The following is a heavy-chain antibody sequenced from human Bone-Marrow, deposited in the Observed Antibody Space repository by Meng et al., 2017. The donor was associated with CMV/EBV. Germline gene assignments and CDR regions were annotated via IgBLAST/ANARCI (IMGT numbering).Heavy chain of an antibody. CDR1: GYTFTSYG. V-gene: IGHV1-69*04. Sequence: SVKVSCKASGYTFTSYGISWVRQAPGQGLEWMGRIIPNLGIANYAQKFQGRVTITADKSTSTAYMELSSLRSEDTAVYYCARDQGYGSGSYYYYYYYGMDVWGQGTTVTVSS. CDR3: ARDQGYGSGSYYYYYYYGMDV. J-gene: IGHJ6*02. CDR2: IIPNLGIA. D-gene: IGHD3-10*01.